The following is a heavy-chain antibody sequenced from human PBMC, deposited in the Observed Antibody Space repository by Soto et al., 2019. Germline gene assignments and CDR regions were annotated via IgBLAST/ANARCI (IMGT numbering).Heavy chain of an antibody. CDR1: GYTFTGYY. CDR2: INPNSGGT. CDR3: ARGGLLFGYCSGGSCYYGGNDAFDI. J-gene: IGHJ3*02. V-gene: IGHV1-2*04. D-gene: IGHD2-15*01. Sequence: ASVKVSCKASGYTFTGYYMHLVRQAPGQGLEWMGWINPNSGGTNYAQKFQGWVTMTRDTSISTAYMELSRLRSDDTAVYYCARGGLLFGYCSGGSCYYGGNDAFDIWGQGTMVTVSS.